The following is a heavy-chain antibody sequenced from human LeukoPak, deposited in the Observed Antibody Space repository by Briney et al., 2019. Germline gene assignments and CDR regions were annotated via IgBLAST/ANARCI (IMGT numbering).Heavy chain of an antibody. CDR2: ISSSSSYI. J-gene: IGHJ4*02. Sequence: NSGGSLRLSCAASGFTFSSYSMNWVRQAPGKGLEWVSSISSSSSYIYYADSVKGRFTISRDNAKNSLYLQMNSLRAEDTAVYYCARGLTYYYDSSGFRVPAGFDYWGQGTLVTVSS. D-gene: IGHD3-22*01. CDR1: GFTFSSYS. CDR3: ARGLTYYYDSSGFRVPAGFDY. V-gene: IGHV3-21*01.